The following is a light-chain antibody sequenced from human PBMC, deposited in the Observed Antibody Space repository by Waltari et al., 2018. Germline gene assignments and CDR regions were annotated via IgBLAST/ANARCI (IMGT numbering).Light chain of an antibody. CDR3: ATWDDSLSGRV. J-gene: IGLJ3*02. CDR1: TSNIGTNT. Sequence: QSVLTHPPSSSGPSGPTATISCSGSTSNIGTNTVTWYQLLPGTAPKTVIFANYHRPSGVPDRFSASKSGTSASLVISGLQSEDEADYFCATWDDSLSGRVFGGGTKVTVL. CDR2: ANY. V-gene: IGLV1-44*01.